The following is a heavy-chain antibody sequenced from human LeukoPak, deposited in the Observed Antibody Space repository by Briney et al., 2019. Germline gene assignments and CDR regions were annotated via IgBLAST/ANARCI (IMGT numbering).Heavy chain of an antibody. D-gene: IGHD3-10*01. CDR1: GGTFSSYA. CDR3: ARYDYYGSGSYSFDP. CDR2: IIPIFGTA. Sequence: SVKASCKASGGTFSSYAISWVRQAPGQGLEWMGGIIPIFGTANYAQKFQGRVTITADESTSTAYMELSSLRSEDTAVYYCARYDYYGSGSYSFDPWGQGTLVTVSS. V-gene: IGHV1-69*01. J-gene: IGHJ5*02.